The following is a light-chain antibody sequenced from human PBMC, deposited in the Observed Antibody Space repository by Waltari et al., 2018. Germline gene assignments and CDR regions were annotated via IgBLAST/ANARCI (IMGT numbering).Light chain of an antibody. CDR2: AVS. V-gene: IGLV2-14*01. CDR1: SRDVATYKY. Sequence: QSALTQPASVSGSPGQSVTISCTGSSRDVATYKYVSWHQQHPGKVPKLMIYAVSNRPSGVSNRFAGSKSGNTASLTISGLQAEDEADYYCTSYTTSTTWVFGGGTKLTVL. J-gene: IGLJ3*02. CDR3: TSYTTSTTWV.